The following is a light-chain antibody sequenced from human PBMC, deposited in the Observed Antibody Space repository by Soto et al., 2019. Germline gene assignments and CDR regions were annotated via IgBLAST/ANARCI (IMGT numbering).Light chain of an antibody. Sequence: DIVMTQSPDSLSVSLGERATINCKSSQSVLYSSNNKNYLAWYQHKPGQPPKLLIYWASTRESGVPDRFSGSGSGTDFTLTISSLQAEDVAVYHCQQYFDTPSFGQGTKLEIK. J-gene: IGKJ2*01. V-gene: IGKV4-1*01. CDR1: QSVLYSSNNKNY. CDR2: WAS. CDR3: QQYFDTPS.